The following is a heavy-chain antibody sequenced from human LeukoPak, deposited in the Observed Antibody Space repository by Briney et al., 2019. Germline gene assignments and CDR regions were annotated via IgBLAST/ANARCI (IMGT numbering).Heavy chain of an antibody. V-gene: IGHV4-34*01. Sequence: SETLSLTCAVYGGSFSGYYWSWIRQPPGKGLEWIGEINHSGSTNYNPSLKSRVTISVDTSKNQFSLKLSSVTAADTAVYYCASSLHYYYYGMDVWGQGTTVTVSS. CDR1: GGSFSGYY. CDR2: INHSGST. J-gene: IGHJ6*02. CDR3: ASSLHYYYYGMDV.